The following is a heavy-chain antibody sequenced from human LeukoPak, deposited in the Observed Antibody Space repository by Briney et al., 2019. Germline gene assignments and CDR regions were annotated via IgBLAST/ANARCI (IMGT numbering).Heavy chain of an antibody. CDR3: ASGGVEWELLVFDY. CDR1: GFTFSSYS. J-gene: IGHJ4*02. CDR2: ISSSSSYI. Sequence: NPGGSLRLSCAASGFTFSSYSMNWIRQAPGKGLEWVSSISSSSSYIYYADSVKGRFTISRDNAKNSLYLQMNSLRAEDTAVYYCASGGVEWELLVFDYWGQGTLVTVSS. V-gene: IGHV3-21*01. D-gene: IGHD1-26*01.